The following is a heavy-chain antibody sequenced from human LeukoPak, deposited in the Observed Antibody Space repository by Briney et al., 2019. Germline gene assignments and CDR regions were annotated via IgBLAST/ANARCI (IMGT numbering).Heavy chain of an antibody. V-gene: IGHV3-23*01. CDR2: ISGSGGST. J-gene: IGHJ3*02. D-gene: IGHD3-22*01. CDR1: GFTFSSYA. CDR3: AKDDGSGYYSGAFDI. Sequence: GGSLRLSCAASGFTFSSYAMSWVRQAPGKGLEWVSAISGSGGSTYYAGSVKGRFTISRDNSKNTLYLQMNSLRAEDTAVYYCAKDDGSGYYSGAFDIWGQGTMVTVSS.